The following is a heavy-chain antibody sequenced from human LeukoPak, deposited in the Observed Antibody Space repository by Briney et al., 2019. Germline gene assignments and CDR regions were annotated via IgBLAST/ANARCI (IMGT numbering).Heavy chain of an antibody. Sequence: SVKVSCKTSGYTFSSYAISWVRQAPGQGLEWMGGIIPIFGTANYAQKFQGRVTITADESTSTAYMELSSLRSEDTAVYYCARDVVPGKNAFDIWGQGTMVTVSS. D-gene: IGHD2-2*01. CDR1: GYTFSSYA. CDR2: IIPIFGTA. CDR3: ARDVVPGKNAFDI. J-gene: IGHJ3*02. V-gene: IGHV1-69*13.